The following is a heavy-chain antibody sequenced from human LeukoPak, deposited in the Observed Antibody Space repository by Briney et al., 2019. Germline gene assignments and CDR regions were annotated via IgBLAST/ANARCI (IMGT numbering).Heavy chain of an antibody. CDR1: GYNFPIYW. Sequence: RGESLKISCQGSGYNFPIYWIGWVRQMPGQGLEWMGIIYPDDSNTIYGPSFQGQVTISADKSINTAYLEWSSLKASDTAIYYCARLGDYVWGSVYEVAWFDPWGQGTLVTVSS. D-gene: IGHD3-16*01. CDR2: IYPDDSNT. V-gene: IGHV5-51*01. J-gene: IGHJ5*02. CDR3: ARLGDYVWGSVYEVAWFDP.